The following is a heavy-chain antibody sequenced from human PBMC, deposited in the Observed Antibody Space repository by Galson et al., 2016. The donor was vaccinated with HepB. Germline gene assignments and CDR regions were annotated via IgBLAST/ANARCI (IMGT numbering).Heavy chain of an antibody. Sequence: SLRLSCAASGFSFSDYYMSWIRQAPGKGLEWISYMSNIAGVKYYADSVKGRFTISRDNAKNSLYRQMNSLGPEDTALYYCARHMYGSRSSDGNWFDPWGQGTLGPVSS. CDR1: GFSFSDYY. D-gene: IGHD3-10*01. CDR3: ARHMYGSRSSDGNWFDP. CDR2: MSNIAGVK. V-gene: IGHV3-11*01. J-gene: IGHJ5*02.